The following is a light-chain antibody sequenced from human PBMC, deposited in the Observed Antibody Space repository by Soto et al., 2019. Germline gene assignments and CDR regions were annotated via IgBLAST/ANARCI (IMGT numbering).Light chain of an antibody. CDR2: NAS. V-gene: IGKV3-11*01. CDR1: QSVRTY. CDR3: HQRSNWPRT. Sequence: EIVLTQSPATLSLFPGERATLSCRASQSVRTYLAWYQQKPGQAPRLLISNASSRATGIPARFSGSGSGTDFTLTISSLEAEDSAVYYCHQRSNWPRTFGGGTKVEI. J-gene: IGKJ4*01.